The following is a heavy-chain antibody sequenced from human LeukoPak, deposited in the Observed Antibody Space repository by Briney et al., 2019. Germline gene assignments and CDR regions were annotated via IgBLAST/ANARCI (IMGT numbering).Heavy chain of an antibody. J-gene: IGHJ4*02. V-gene: IGHV3-21*01. D-gene: IGHD6-13*01. CDR1: GFTFSSYN. CDR3: ARGSSTWYYFDY. Sequence: PGGSLRLSCAASGFTFSSYNMNWVRQAPGKGLEWVSSISSSSSYIYYADSVKGRFTISRDNAKNSLYLQMNSLRAEDTAVYYCARGSSTWYYFDYWGQGTLVTVSS. CDR2: ISSSSSYI.